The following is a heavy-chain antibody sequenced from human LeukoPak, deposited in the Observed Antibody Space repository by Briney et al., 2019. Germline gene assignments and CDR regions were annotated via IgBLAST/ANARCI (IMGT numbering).Heavy chain of an antibody. CDR1: GITFNSYT. CDR2: ISSSSSYI. D-gene: IGHD3-10*01. V-gene: IGHV3-21*06. Sequence: GGSLRLSCAASGITFNSYTMNWVRQAPGKGLEWVSSISSSSSYIYYADLVKGRFTISRDNAKSSLYLQMNSLRAEDTAVYYCAREANYGSGEGYFDCWGQGTLVTVSS. J-gene: IGHJ4*02. CDR3: AREANYGSGEGYFDC.